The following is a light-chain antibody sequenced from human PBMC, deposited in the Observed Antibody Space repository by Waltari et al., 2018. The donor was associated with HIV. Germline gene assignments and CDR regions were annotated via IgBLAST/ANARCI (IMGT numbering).Light chain of an antibody. Sequence: QSVLTQPPSASGTPGQRVTISYSGSSSNIGSKYVYWYQQLPGTAPKLLIYRNNQRPSGVPDRFSGSKSGTSASLAISGLRSEDEADYYCAAWDDSLSVVYVFGTGTKVTVL. CDR2: RNN. CDR1: SSNIGSKY. CDR3: AAWDDSLSVVYV. J-gene: IGLJ1*01. V-gene: IGLV1-47*01.